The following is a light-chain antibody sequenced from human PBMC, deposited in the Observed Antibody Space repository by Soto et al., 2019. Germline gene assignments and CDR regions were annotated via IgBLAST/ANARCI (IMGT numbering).Light chain of an antibody. CDR3: CSYAGSYTWV. J-gene: IGLJ1*01. V-gene: IGLV2-11*01. CDR2: DVY. Sequence: QSALTQPRSMSGSPGQSVTISCTGSSSDVGAYNRVSWYQKHPDEAPKLMIYDVYKRPSGVPERFSGSESGDTASLTISGLRTADEADYFCCSYAGSYTWVCGTGTKLTVL. CDR1: SSDVGAYNR.